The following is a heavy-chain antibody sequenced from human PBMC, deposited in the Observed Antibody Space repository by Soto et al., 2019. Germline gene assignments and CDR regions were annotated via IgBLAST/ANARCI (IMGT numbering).Heavy chain of an antibody. Sequence: SETLSLTCTVSGGSISSYYWSWIRQPPGKGLEWIGYIYYSGSTNYNPSLKSRVTISVDTSKNQFSLKLSSVTAADKAVYYCARVPIMPTFGGFIVKRPQGAFDIWGQGTMVTVSS. J-gene: IGHJ3*02. D-gene: IGHD3-16*02. V-gene: IGHV4-59*01. CDR1: GGSISSYY. CDR2: IYYSGST. CDR3: ARVPIMPTFGGFIVKRPQGAFDI.